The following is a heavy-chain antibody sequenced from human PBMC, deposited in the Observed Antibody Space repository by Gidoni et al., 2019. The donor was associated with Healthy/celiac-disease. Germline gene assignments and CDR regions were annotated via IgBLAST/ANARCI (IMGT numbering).Heavy chain of an antibody. V-gene: IGHV3-15*01. CDR1: GFTFSNAW. Sequence: EVQLVESGGGLVKPGGSRRLSCAASGFTFSNAWMSWVRQAPGKGLEWVGRIKSKTDGGTTDYAAPVKGRFTISRDDSKNTLYLQMNSLKTEDTAVYYCTTNSGYSYGPFDYWGQGTLVTVSS. CDR3: TTNSGYSYGPFDY. D-gene: IGHD5-18*01. J-gene: IGHJ4*02. CDR2: IKSKTDGGTT.